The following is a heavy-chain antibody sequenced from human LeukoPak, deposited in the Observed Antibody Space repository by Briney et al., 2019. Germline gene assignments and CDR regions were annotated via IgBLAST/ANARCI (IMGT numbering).Heavy chain of an antibody. J-gene: IGHJ4*02. CDR3: ARENTAMANFDY. CDR1: GGSISSSSYF. CDR2: ISYSGST. V-gene: IGHV4-39*07. D-gene: IGHD5-18*01. Sequence: SETLSLTCTVSGGSISSSSYFWGWIRQPPGKGLEWIGSISYSGSTYYNPSLKSRVTISVDTSKKQFSLKLSSVTAADTAVYYCARENTAMANFDYWGQGTLVTVSS.